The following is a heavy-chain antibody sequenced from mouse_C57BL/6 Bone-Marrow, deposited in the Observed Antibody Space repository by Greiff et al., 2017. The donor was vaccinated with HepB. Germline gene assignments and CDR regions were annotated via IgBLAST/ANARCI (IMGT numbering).Heavy chain of an antibody. D-gene: IGHD1-1*01. CDR1: GYTFTSYW. V-gene: IGHV1-7*01. Sequence: QVQLQQSGAELAKPGASVKLSCKASGYTFTSYWMHWVKQRPGQGLEWIGYINPSSGYTKYNQKFKDKATLTADKSSSTAYMQLSSLTYEDSAVYYCARDTTVVGGYFDVWGTGTTVTVSS. CDR2: INPSSGYT. CDR3: ARDTTVVGGYFDV. J-gene: IGHJ1*03.